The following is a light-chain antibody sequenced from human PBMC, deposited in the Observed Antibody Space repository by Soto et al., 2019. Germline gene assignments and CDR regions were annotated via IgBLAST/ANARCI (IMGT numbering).Light chain of an antibody. CDR2: EVS. J-gene: IGLJ2*01. CDR1: SSDVGGYNY. V-gene: IGLV2-11*01. Sequence: QSALTQPRSVSGSPGQSVTISCTGTSSDVGGYNYVSWYQQYPGKAPKLMIYEVSKRPSGVPDRFSGSKSGNTASLAISGLQAEDEADYYCCSNAGNCEVFGGGTKVTVL. CDR3: CSNAGNCEV.